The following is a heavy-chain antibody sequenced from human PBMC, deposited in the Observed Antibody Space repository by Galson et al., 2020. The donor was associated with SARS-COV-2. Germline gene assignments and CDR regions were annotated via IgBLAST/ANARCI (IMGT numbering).Heavy chain of an antibody. CDR1: GFTFSNYW. CDR3: TRVATAGRTFDN. V-gene: IGHV3-74*01. D-gene: IGHD2-21*02. J-gene: IGHJ3*02. Sequence: GGSLRLSCAASGFTFSNYWMHWVRQAPGQGLVWVSRINSDGSDTIYADSVKGRFTISRDNAKNTFYLQMNSLRAGDTAVYYCTRVATAGRTFDNRGQGTMVTVSA. CDR2: INSDGSDT.